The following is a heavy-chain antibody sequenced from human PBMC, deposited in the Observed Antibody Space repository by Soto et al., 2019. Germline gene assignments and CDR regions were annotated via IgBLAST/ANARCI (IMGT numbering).Heavy chain of an antibody. V-gene: IGHV1-69*19. D-gene: IGHD3-10*01. CDR2: ISPMFGAA. Sequence: QVQLVQSGAEMKKPGSSVKVSCQSSGGTFNTYAMNWVRQAPGQGPEWMGDISPMFGAANYAPKFQGRVTITADECRGTSYMQLSSLTSEDTALYSCAREVQVHTPAFVYWGQGTLVTVSS. CDR1: GGTFNTYA. CDR3: AREVQVHTPAFVY. J-gene: IGHJ4*02.